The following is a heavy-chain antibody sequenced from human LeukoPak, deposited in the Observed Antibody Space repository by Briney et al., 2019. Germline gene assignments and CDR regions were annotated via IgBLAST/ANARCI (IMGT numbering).Heavy chain of an antibody. D-gene: IGHD3-10*01. CDR2: INPNSGGT. CDR1: GYTFIDYY. CDR3: ARAPMVRGVIWFDP. V-gene: IGHV1-2*02. Sequence: ASVKVSCKASGYTFIDYYTHWVRQAPGQGLEWMGWINPNSGGTNYAQKFQGRVTMTRDTSISTAYMELSRLRSDDTAVYYCARAPMVRGVIWFDPWGQGTLVTVSS. J-gene: IGHJ5*02.